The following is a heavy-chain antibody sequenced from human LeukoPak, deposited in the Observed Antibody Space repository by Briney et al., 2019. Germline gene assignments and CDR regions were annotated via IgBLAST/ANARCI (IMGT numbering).Heavy chain of an antibody. CDR3: TTLRPYIQPR. CDR1: GFTFRSHG. Sequence: GGSLRLSCAASGFTFRSHGIHWVRQAPGKGLEWVSGISWNSGSIGYADSVKGRFTISRDNAKNSLYLQMNSLKTEDTAVYYCTTLRPYIQPRWGQGTMVTVSS. CDR2: ISWNSGSI. V-gene: IGHV3-9*01. D-gene: IGHD5-18*01. J-gene: IGHJ3*01.